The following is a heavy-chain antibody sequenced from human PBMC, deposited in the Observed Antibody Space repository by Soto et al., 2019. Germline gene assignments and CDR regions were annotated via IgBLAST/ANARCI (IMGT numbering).Heavy chain of an antibody. D-gene: IGHD3-22*01. CDR3: ARRAWDSYYAIDV. Sequence: VQLVESGGGEVQPGRSLRLSCAASGFTYTDFALHWVRQAPGKGLEWVAIISYDGSGKYYPDSVKGRFASSRDNPKHTLYLEMNSLRPEDTAVYFCARRAWDSYYAIDVWGQGTTVTVFS. V-gene: IGHV3-30*09. CDR2: ISYDGSGK. J-gene: IGHJ6*02. CDR1: GFTYTDFA.